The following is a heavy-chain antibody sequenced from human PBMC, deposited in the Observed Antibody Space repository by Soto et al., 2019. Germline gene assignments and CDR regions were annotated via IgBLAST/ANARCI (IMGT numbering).Heavy chain of an antibody. V-gene: IGHV3-30-3*01. CDR2: ISYDGSNK. D-gene: IGHD5-18*01. Sequence: PGGSLRLSCAASGFTFSSYAMYWVRQAPGKGLEWVAVISYDGSNKYYADSAKGRFTISRDNSKNTLYLQMNSLRAEDTAVYYCAKGGYKYGFLFDCWGQGTLVTVSS. CDR1: GFTFSSYA. CDR3: AKGGYKYGFLFDC. J-gene: IGHJ4*02.